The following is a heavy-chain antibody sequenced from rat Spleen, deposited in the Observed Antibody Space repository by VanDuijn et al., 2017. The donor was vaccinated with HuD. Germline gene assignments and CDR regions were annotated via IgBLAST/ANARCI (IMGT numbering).Heavy chain of an antibody. Sequence: EVQLVESGGGLVQPGRSMKLSCAASGFTFSNYYMAWVRQAPTKGLEWVASINPGGGNTYYRGSVKGRFTISRDNARSTLYLQMDSLRSEDTATYYCTTMSNWFVYWGQGTLVTVSS. CDR3: TTMSNWFVY. V-gene: IGHV5-25*01. CDR1: GFTFSNYY. CDR2: INPGGGNT. J-gene: IGHJ3*01.